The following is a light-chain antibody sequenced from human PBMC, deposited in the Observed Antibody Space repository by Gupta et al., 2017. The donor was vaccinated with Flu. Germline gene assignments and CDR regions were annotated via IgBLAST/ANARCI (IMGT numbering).Light chain of an antibody. V-gene: IGLV1-51*01. Sequence: VTSSCSGRSHNIGNNEVSWYQQLPGTAPKLLIYDNNKRPSGIPDRFSGSKSGTSATLGITGLQTGDEASYFCSTWDGSVTAMVCGAGTNLTVL. CDR3: STWDGSVTAMV. CDR2: DNN. CDR1: SHNIGNNE. J-gene: IGLJ2*01.